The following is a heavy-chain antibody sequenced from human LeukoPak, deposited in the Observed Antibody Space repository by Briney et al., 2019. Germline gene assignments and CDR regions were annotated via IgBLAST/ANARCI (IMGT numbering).Heavy chain of an antibody. CDR1: GYTFTGYY. CDR3: ARAHGDYYYYYGMDV. J-gene: IGHJ6*02. V-gene: IGHV1-2*04. Sequence: GASVKVSCKASGYTFTGYYMHWVRQAPGQGLEWMGWINPNSGGTNYAQKFQGWVTMTRDTSISTAYMELSRLRSDDTAVYYCARAHGDYYYYYGMDVWGQGTTVTVSS. D-gene: IGHD4-17*01. CDR2: INPNSGGT.